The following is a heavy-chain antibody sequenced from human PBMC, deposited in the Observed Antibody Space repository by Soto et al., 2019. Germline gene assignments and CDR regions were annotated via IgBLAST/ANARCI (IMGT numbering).Heavy chain of an antibody. D-gene: IGHD3-10*01. CDR3: ARYYYGSGSYLKSYYYYGMDV. V-gene: IGHV1-69*02. CDR2: IIPILGIA. Sequence: QVQLVQSGAEVKKPGSSVKVSCKASGGTFSSYTISWVRQAPGQGLEWMGRIIPILGIANYAQKFQGRVTITADKSTSTAYMELSSLRSEDTAVYYCARYYYGSGSYLKSYYYYGMDVWGQGTTVTVSS. J-gene: IGHJ6*02. CDR1: GGTFSSYT.